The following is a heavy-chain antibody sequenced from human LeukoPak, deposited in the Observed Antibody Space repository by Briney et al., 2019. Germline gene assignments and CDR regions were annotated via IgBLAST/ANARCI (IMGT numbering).Heavy chain of an antibody. J-gene: IGHJ6*03. Sequence: GESLKISCKGSGYSFTSYWIGWVRQMPAKGLEWMGIIYPGDSDTRYSPSFQGQVTISADKSISTAYLQWSSLKASDTAMYYCASPSFRYSSSWYYMDVWGKGTTVTVSS. D-gene: IGHD6-13*01. V-gene: IGHV5-51*01. CDR3: ASPSFRYSSSWYYMDV. CDR1: GYSFTSYW. CDR2: IYPGDSDT.